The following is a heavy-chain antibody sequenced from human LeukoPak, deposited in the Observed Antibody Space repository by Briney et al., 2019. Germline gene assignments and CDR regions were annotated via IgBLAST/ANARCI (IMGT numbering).Heavy chain of an antibody. CDR2: IIHSGST. CDR1: GGSFRGYY. Sequence: PSEPLSLTCAVYGGSFRGYYWRGIPQPPGKGREWIGEIIHSGSTNYNPSLKSRVTISVDTSKNQFSLKLSSVTAADTAVYYCARGLTLYDYVWGSYRYFFDYWGQGTLVTVSS. CDR3: ARGLTLYDYVWGSYRYFFDY. D-gene: IGHD3-16*02. V-gene: IGHV4-34*01. J-gene: IGHJ4*02.